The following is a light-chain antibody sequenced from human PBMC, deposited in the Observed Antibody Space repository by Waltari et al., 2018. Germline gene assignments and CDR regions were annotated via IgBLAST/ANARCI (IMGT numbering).Light chain of an antibody. J-gene: IGLJ3*02. CDR1: GSKIGAGFD. Sequence: QSVLTQPPSVSGAPGQRVTISCTGSGSKIGAGFDVHWYQQLPGTAPKLLVYGNNSRPSGVPDRFSASKSGTSASLAITGLQAEDEADYYCQSYDSSLTGSWVFGGGTKLTVL. CDR2: GNN. V-gene: IGLV1-40*01. CDR3: QSYDSSLTGSWV.